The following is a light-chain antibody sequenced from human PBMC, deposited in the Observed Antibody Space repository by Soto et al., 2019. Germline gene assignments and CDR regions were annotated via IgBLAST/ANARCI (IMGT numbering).Light chain of an antibody. CDR3: QQRSNWPGYT. CDR2: DAS. J-gene: IGKJ2*01. V-gene: IGKV3-11*01. CDR1: QSVSSY. Sequence: EIVLAQSLATLSLSPGERATLSCRASQSVSSYLAWYQQKPGQAPRLLIYDASNRATGIPARFSGSGSGTDFTLTISSLEPEDFAVYYCQQRSNWPGYTFGQGTKLEIK.